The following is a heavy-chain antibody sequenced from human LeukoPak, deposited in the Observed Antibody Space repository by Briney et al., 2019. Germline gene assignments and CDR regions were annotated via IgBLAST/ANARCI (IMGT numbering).Heavy chain of an antibody. D-gene: IGHD2-21*02. CDR2: IYYSGST. CDR3: ARRIVVVTATLNWFDP. V-gene: IGHV4-59*11. CDR1: GDSISSHY. Sequence: SETLSLTCSVSGDSISSHYWSWIRQPPGKGLEWIGYIYYSGSTNYNPSLKSRVTISVDTSKNQFSLKLSSVTAADTAVYYCARRIVVVTATLNWFDPWGQGTLVTVSS. J-gene: IGHJ5*02.